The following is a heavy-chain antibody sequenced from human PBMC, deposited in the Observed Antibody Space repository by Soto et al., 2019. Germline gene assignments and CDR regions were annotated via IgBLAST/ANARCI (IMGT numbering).Heavy chain of an antibody. V-gene: IGHV3-21*06. D-gene: IGHD2-2*01. CDR1: XFTFSRYG. CDR2: ISSSTSYV. Sequence: EVQLVESGGGLVKPGGSLRLXXXXXXFTFSRYGMNWLRQXPGKGLEWVASISSSTSYVYYADSVKGRFSTSRDNAKNILYLEMYALRTEDTAVYYCARDPSEGRVGNWFESWGQGTLVTVSS. CDR3: ARDPSEGRVGNWFES. J-gene: IGHJ5*01.